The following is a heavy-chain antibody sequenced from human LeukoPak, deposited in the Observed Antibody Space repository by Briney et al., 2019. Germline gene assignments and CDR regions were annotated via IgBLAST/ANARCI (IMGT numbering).Heavy chain of an antibody. CDR1: GFTFSDYY. Sequence: NPGGSLRLSCAASGFTFSDYYMSWIRQAPGRGLEWVSYISSSSSTIHYADSLKGRSTISRDNAKNSLYLQMNSLRAEDTAVYYCARPLLGDFYYYGMDVWGQGTTVTVSS. CDR3: ARPLLGDFYYYGMDV. J-gene: IGHJ6*02. D-gene: IGHD2/OR15-2a*01. V-gene: IGHV3-11*01. CDR2: ISSSSSTI.